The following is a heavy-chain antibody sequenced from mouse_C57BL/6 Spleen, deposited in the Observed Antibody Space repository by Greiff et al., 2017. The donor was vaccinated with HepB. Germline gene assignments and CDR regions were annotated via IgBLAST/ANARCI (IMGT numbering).Heavy chain of an antibody. CDR3: ARPDYGSSYGYFDV. Sequence: EVNVVESGGGLVKPGGSLKLSCAASGFTFSDYGMHWVRQAPEKGLEWVAYISSGSSTIYYADTVKGRVTLSRDNAKNTLFLQMTSLRSEDTAMYYCARPDYGSSYGYFDVWGTGTTVTVSS. D-gene: IGHD1-1*01. CDR1: GFTFSDYG. CDR2: ISSGSSTI. J-gene: IGHJ1*03. V-gene: IGHV5-17*01.